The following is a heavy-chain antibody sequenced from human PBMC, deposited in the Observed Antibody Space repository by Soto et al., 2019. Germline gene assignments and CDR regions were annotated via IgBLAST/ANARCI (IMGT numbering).Heavy chain of an antibody. CDR1: GFTFSSYA. Sequence: GGSLSLSCAASGFTFSSYAMSWVRLAPGKGLEWVSGISGSGGSTYYADSVKGRFTSSRDNSKNTLYLRMNSLRAEDTAVYYCAKERGLAVVGSFPEDWGQGRLVTVSS. CDR2: ISGSGGST. V-gene: IGHV3-23*01. J-gene: IGHJ4*02. D-gene: IGHD6-19*01. CDR3: AKERGLAVVGSFPED.